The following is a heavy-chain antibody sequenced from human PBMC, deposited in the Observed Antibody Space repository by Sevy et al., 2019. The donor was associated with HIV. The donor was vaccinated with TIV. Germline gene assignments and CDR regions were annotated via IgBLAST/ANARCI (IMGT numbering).Heavy chain of an antibody. CDR3: ARDFGAYGDSLYGMDA. CDR1: GGSISSYY. D-gene: IGHD4-17*01. V-gene: IGHV4-59*13. Sequence: SETLSLRCTVSGGSISSYYWSWIRQPPGKGLEWIGYIYYSGSTNYNPSLKSRVTISVDTSKNQFSLRLSSVTAADTAVYYCARDFGAYGDSLYGMDAWGQGTTVTVSS. J-gene: IGHJ6*02. CDR2: IYYSGST.